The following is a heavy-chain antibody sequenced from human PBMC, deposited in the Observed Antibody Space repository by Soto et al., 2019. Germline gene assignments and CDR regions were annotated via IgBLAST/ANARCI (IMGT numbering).Heavy chain of an antibody. J-gene: IGHJ5*02. Sequence: SLRLSGARRGCPFSSYLMHWVRQAPGKGLVWVSRIKSDGSSTSYADSVKGRFTISRDNAKNTLYLQMNSLRVEDTAVYYCARSDCFDPWGQGTLVTVSS. CDR1: GCPFSSYL. CDR3: ARSDCFDP. V-gene: IGHV3-74*01. CDR2: IKSDGSST.